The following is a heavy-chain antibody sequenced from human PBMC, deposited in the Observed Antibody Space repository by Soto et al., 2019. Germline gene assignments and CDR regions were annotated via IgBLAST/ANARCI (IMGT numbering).Heavy chain of an antibody. CDR2: INPNSGGT. J-gene: IGHJ4*02. D-gene: IGHD3-22*01. Sequence: ASVKVSCKASGYTFTGYYMLWVRQAPGQGLEWTGWINPNSGGTNYAQKFQGRVTMTRDTSISTAYMELSRLRSDDTAVYYCARGDSSGYCFDYWGQGTLVTVSS. V-gene: IGHV1-2*02. CDR3: ARGDSSGYCFDY. CDR1: GYTFTGYY.